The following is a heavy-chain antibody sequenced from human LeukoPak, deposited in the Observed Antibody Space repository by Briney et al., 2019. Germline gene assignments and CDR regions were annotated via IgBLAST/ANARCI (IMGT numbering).Heavy chain of an antibody. D-gene: IGHD2-15*01. CDR2: IIPSGHTT. CDR3: ASDSAWNLHGGYLDH. J-gene: IGHJ4*02. Sequence: SGGSLRLSCAASGFTFSSHGMNWVRQAPGKGLEWVSGIIPSGHTTYYADSVRGRFTISRDNSKNTLYLQMNSLRSEDTAVYYCASDSAWNLHGGYLDHWGQGTLVSVSS. V-gene: IGHV3-23*01. CDR1: GFTFSSHG.